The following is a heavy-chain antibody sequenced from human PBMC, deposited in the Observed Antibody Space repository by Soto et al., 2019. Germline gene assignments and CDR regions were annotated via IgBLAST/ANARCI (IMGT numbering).Heavy chain of an antibody. Sequence: QLQLQESGPGLVKPSETLSLTCTVSGGSISSSSYYWGWIRQPPGKGLEWIGSIYYSGSTYYNPSLKSRVTISVDTSKNQFSLKLSSVTAADTAVYYCARAIYCGGDCYSLDYWGQGTLVTVSS. J-gene: IGHJ4*02. D-gene: IGHD2-21*02. V-gene: IGHV4-39*01. CDR3: ARAIYCGGDCYSLDY. CDR1: GGSISSSSYY. CDR2: IYYSGST.